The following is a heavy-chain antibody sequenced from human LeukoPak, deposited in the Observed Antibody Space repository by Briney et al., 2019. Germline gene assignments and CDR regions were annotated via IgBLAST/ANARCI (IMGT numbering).Heavy chain of an antibody. J-gene: IGHJ4*02. CDR3: AKDLYDSSGYYDY. V-gene: IGHV3-30*18. CDR2: ISYDGSNK. D-gene: IGHD3-22*01. Sequence: GGSLRLSCAASGFTFSDAWMSWVRQAPGKGLEWVAVISYDGSNKYYADSVKGRFTISRDNSKNTLYLQMNSLRAEDTAVYYCAKDLYDSSGYYDYWGQGTLVTVSS. CDR1: GFTFSDAW.